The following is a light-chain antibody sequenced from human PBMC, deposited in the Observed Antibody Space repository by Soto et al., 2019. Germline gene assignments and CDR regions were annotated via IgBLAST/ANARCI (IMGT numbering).Light chain of an antibody. Sequence: EIVLTQSPATLSLSPGERATLSCRTSQSVTNYLAWYQLKPGQPPRLLIHDASNRATGIPPRFSGSGSGTDFTLTVSSLEPEDFALYYCQQRSNWPRTFGQGTKVDIK. J-gene: IGKJ1*01. CDR3: QQRSNWPRT. CDR2: DAS. CDR1: QSVTNY. V-gene: IGKV3-11*01.